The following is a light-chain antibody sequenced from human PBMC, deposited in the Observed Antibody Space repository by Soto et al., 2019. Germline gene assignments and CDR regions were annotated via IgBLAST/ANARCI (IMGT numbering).Light chain of an antibody. J-gene: IGKJ4*01. V-gene: IGKV3-11*01. CDR1: QDINTY. CDR2: DAS. Sequence: EVVLTQAPATLSLSPGEKAILACTASQDINTYLGWYPQKPGQPPRLLIYDASNRATGIPARFSGSGSGTDVTLTIDTLESQYFAIYYYQHRYNWPLTFGEGNKV. CDR3: QHRYNWPLT.